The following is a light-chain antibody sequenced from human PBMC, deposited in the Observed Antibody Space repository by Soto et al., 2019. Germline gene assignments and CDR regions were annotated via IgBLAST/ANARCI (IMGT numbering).Light chain of an antibody. CDR3: QQTYTAVS. V-gene: IGKV1-39*01. Sequence: DIQMTQSPSSLSASVGDRVTITCRAGQFISKYLNWYQQKPGKAPKLLIFGAFNLEGGVPSRFSGSGSGTEFTLTSSGLLPDDFATYICQQTYTAVSFGPGTTVEI. CDR1: QFISKY. CDR2: GAF. J-gene: IGKJ3*01.